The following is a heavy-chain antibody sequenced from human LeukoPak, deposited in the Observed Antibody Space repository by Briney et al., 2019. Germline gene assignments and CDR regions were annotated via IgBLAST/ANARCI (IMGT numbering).Heavy chain of an antibody. Sequence: KTSETLSLTCTVSGGSISSGSYYWSWIRQPAGKGLEWIGRIYTSGSTNYNPSLKSRVTISVDTSKNQFSLKLSSVTAADTAVYYCAREARGGLHYYYMDVWGKGTTVTVSS. V-gene: IGHV4-61*02. J-gene: IGHJ6*03. D-gene: IGHD5-12*01. CDR2: IYTSGST. CDR3: AREARGGLHYYYMDV. CDR1: GGSISSGSYY.